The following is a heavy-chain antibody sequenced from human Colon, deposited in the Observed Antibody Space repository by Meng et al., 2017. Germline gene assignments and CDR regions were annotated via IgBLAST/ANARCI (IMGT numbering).Heavy chain of an antibody. CDR3: ASAHYDSSGSVDY. CDR1: GYTFTSYT. Sequence: QVQFIHSGAEVKRSGASVKVSFKASGYTFTSYTMLWVRQAPGQRLEWMGWINTGNGYTKYSQKFQDRVTITRDTSASTAYMELSSPRSEDTAVYYCASAHYDSSGSVDYWGQGTLVTVSS. V-gene: IGHV1-3*04. CDR2: INTGNGYT. J-gene: IGHJ4*02. D-gene: IGHD3-22*01.